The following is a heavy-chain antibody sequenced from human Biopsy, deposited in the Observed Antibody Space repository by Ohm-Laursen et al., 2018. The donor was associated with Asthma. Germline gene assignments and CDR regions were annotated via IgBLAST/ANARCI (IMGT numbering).Heavy chain of an antibody. Sequence: GTLSLTCSVYGGSISSFYWSWIRRSPEKGLEWMGYVYWTGSTNYNTSLKSRVTMSVDTSKNRIFLELTSVTAADTAIYYCVRAVRNEQWLAPFDYWGQGKPVTVSS. V-gene: IGHV4-59*01. CDR1: GGSISSFY. D-gene: IGHD6-19*01. CDR2: VYWTGST. CDR3: VRAVRNEQWLAPFDY. J-gene: IGHJ4*02.